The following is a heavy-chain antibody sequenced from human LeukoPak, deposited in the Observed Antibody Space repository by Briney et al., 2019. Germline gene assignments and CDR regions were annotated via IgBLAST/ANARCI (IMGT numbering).Heavy chain of an antibody. V-gene: IGHV1-69*05. CDR1: GGTFSSYA. J-gene: IGHJ4*02. Sequence: GASVKVSCKASGGTFSSYAISWVRQAPGQGLEWMGGIIPIFGTANYAQKLQGRVTMTTDTSTSTAYMELRSLRSDDTAVYYCARAVSGSLYGDFDFWGQGTLVTVSA. CDR2: IIPIFGTA. D-gene: IGHD1-26*01. CDR3: ARAVSGSLYGDFDF.